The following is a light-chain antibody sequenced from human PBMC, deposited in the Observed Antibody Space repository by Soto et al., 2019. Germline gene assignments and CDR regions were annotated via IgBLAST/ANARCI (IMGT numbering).Light chain of an antibody. CDR2: AAS. J-gene: IGKJ1*01. CDR3: QQSYSTPRT. V-gene: IGKV1-39*01. CDR1: QSISSS. Sequence: DIQMTQSPSSLSASVRDRVTITCRASQSISSSLNWYQQKPGKAPKLLIYAASSLQGGVPSRFSGSGSGTDFTLTISSLQPEDFATYYCQQSYSTPRTFGQGTKVEIK.